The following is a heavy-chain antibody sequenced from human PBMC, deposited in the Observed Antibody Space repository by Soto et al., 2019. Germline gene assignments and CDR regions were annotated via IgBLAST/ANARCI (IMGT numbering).Heavy chain of an antibody. CDR1: GFTFSSYA. D-gene: IGHD6-13*01. V-gene: IGHV3-30-3*01. CDR3: ARVYSSSWYLSYGMDV. CDR2: ISYDGSNK. J-gene: IGHJ6*02. Sequence: PGGSLRLSCAASGFTFSSYAMHWVRQAPGKGLEWVAVISYDGSNKYYADSVKGRFTISRDNSKNTLYLQMNSLRAEDTAVYYCARVYSSSWYLSYGMDVWGQGTTVTVSS.